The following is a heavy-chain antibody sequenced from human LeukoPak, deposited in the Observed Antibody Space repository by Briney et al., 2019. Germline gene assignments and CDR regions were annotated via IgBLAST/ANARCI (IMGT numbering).Heavy chain of an antibody. Sequence: GASVKVSCKASGYTFTGYYMHWVRQAPGQGLERMGWINPNSGGTNYAQKFQGRVTMTRDTSISTAYMELSRLRSDDTAVYYCARDNSGYYYDSSVTEGYWGQGTLVTVSS. CDR1: GYTFTGYY. J-gene: IGHJ4*02. CDR2: INPNSGGT. V-gene: IGHV1-2*02. D-gene: IGHD3-22*01. CDR3: ARDNSGYYYDSSVTEGY.